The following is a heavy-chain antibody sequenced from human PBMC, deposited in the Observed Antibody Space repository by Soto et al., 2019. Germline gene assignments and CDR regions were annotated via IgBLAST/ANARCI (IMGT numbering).Heavy chain of an antibody. Sequence: ASVKVSCKASGYTFTSYAMHWVRQAPGQRLEWMGWINAGNGNTNYAQKFQGRVTMTTDTSASTAYMELRSLRSDDTAVYYCARGPTNGYCSSTSCYLLHAFDIWGQGTMVTVSS. CDR2: INAGNGNT. V-gene: IGHV1-3*01. J-gene: IGHJ3*02. D-gene: IGHD2-2*03. CDR3: ARGPTNGYCSSTSCYLLHAFDI. CDR1: GYTFTSYA.